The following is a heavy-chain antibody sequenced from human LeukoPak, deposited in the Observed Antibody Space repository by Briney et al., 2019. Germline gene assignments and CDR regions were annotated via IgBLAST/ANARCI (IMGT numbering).Heavy chain of an antibody. J-gene: IGHJ3*02. CDR3: ARDGSGYCSDAFDI. V-gene: IGHV1-69*05. CDR1: GGTFSSYA. Sequence: SVKVSCKASGGTFSSYAISWVRQAPGQGLEWMGGIIPIFGTANYAQKFQGRVTITTDESTSTAYMELSSLRSEDTAVYYCARDGSGYCSDAFDIWGQGTMVTVSS. D-gene: IGHD3-22*01. CDR2: IIPIFGTA.